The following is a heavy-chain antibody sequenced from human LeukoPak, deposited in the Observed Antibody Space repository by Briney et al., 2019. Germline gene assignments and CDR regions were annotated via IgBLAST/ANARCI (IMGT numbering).Heavy chain of an antibody. J-gene: IGHJ4*02. D-gene: IGHD3-22*01. Sequence: GGSLRLSCAASGFTFSSYSMNWVRQAPGKGLEWVSSISSSSNYIYYADSVKGRFTISRDNAKNSLYLQMNSLRAADTAVYYCAKDPTHYRVWDDYDSTVLSYWGQGTLVTVSS. CDR2: ISSSSNYI. CDR1: GFTFSSYS. V-gene: IGHV3-21*01. CDR3: AKDPTHYRVWDDYDSTVLSY.